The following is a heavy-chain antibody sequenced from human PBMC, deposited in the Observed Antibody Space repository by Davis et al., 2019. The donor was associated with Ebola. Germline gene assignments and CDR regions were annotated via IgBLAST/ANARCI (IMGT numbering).Heavy chain of an antibody. CDR2: ISSSGSSI. CDR1: GFTFSDYY. Sequence: GESLKISCAASGFTFSDYYMNWIRQAPGKGLECISYISSSGSSIYYADSVKGRFTISRDNAKNSLYLQMHSLRAEDTAIYYCAREADSGGFRFDYWGRGILVTVSS. V-gene: IGHV3-11*04. D-gene: IGHD5-12*01. CDR3: AREADSGGFRFDY. J-gene: IGHJ4*02.